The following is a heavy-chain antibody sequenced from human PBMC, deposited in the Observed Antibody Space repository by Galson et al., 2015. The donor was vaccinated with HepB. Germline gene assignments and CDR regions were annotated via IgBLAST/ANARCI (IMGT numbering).Heavy chain of an antibody. J-gene: IGHJ4*01. Sequence: SVKVSCKASGGTFSSYAISWVRQAPGQGLEWMGGIIPIFGTANYAQKFQGRVTITADESTSTAYMELSSLRSEDTAVYYCAVPKGTRTVTTQPWFDYWGQGTLVTVSS. D-gene: IGHD4-11*01. CDR3: AVPKGTRTVTTQPWFDY. V-gene: IGHV1-69*13. CDR2: IIPIFGTA. CDR1: GGTFSSYA.